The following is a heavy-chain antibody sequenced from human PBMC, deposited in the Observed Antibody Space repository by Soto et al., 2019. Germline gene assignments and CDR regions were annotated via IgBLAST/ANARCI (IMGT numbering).Heavy chain of an antibody. Sequence: PGGSLRLSCAASVFTFSSYAMSWVRQAPGKGLEWVSAISGSGGSTYYADSVKGRFTISRDNSKNTLYLQMNSLRAEDTAVYYCAKDLRFLEWLHPFDYWGQGTLVTVSS. D-gene: IGHD3-3*01. V-gene: IGHV3-23*01. CDR3: AKDLRFLEWLHPFDY. CDR1: VFTFSSYA. CDR2: ISGSGGST. J-gene: IGHJ4*02.